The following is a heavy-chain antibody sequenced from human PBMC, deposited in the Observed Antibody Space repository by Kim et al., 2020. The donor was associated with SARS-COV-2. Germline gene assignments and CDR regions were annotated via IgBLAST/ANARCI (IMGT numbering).Heavy chain of an antibody. V-gene: IGHV3-21*01. CDR3: ARADILTGYPTSDY. D-gene: IGHD3-9*01. Sequence: ADSVKGRFTISRDNAKNSQYLQMNSLRAENTAVYYWARADILTGYPTSDYWGLGTLVTVSS. J-gene: IGHJ4*02.